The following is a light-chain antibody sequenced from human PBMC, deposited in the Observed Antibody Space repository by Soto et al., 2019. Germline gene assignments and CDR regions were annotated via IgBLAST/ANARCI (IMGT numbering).Light chain of an antibody. CDR3: QRFDNSPPYT. CDR2: ATS. J-gene: IGKJ2*01. Sequence: EFVLTQSPDTLSLSPGERATLSCRASQSVSARYVAWYQQKPGQAPRLLIYATSSRATGIPDRLSGSGSGTDFSLSISRVEPEDFAVYFCQRFDNSPPYTFGQGTKLEIK. V-gene: IGKV3-20*01. CDR1: QSVSARY.